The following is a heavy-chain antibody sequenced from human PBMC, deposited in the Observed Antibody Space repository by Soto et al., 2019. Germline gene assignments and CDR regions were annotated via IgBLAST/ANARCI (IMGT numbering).Heavy chain of an antibody. CDR2: ISATSTYI. J-gene: IGHJ4*02. V-gene: IGHV3-21*01. CDR3: ARVNSANGSMHFDH. D-gene: IGHD3-10*01. Sequence: EVQLVESGGGLVKPGGSLRLTCAGSTFNFTSYSLNWVRQAPGKGLEWVSSISATSTYIFYADSVKGRFTISRDNAQNSVSLQMNSLRAEDTALYYCARVNSANGSMHFDHWGQGTLVTVSS. CDR1: TFNFTSYS.